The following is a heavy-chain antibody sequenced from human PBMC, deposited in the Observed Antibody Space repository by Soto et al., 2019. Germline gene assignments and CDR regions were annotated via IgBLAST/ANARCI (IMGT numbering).Heavy chain of an antibody. CDR2: MNPNSGNT. D-gene: IGHD2-2*01. V-gene: IGHV1-8*01. J-gene: IGHJ6*03. CDR3: ARGPVVVVPAVMPPIYYYYYYYMDF. Sequence: ASVKVSCKASGYTFTSYDINWVRQATGQGLEWMGWMNPNSGNTGYAQKFQGRVTMTRNTSISTAYMELSSLRSEDTAVYYCARGPVVVVPAVMPPIYYYYYYYMDFWGKGTSDTVSS. CDR1: GYTFTSYD.